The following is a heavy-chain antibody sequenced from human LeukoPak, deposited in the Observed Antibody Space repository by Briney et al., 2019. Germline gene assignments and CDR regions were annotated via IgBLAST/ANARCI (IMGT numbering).Heavy chain of an antibody. J-gene: IGHJ4*02. V-gene: IGHV3-30*04. CDR2: ISYDGSNK. D-gene: IGHD2-21*02. Sequence: GGSLRLSCAASGFTFSSYAMHWVRQAPGKGLEWVAVISYDGSNKYYADSVKGRFTISRDNSKNTLYLQMNSLRAEDTAVYYCARYPDCGGDCYSFDYWGQGTLVTVSS. CDR1: GFTFSSYA. CDR3: ARYPDCGGDCYSFDY.